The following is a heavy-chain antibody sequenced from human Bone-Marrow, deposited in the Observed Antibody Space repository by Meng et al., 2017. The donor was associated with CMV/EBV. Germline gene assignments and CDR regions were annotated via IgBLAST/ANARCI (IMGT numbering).Heavy chain of an antibody. D-gene: IGHD3-3*01. J-gene: IGHJ6*02. CDR3: ARDFGDFWSGYHSYYYYGMDV. CDR2: IYYSGST. V-gene: IGHV4-61*01. Sequence: ESLKISCTVSGGSVSSGSYYWSWIRQPPGKGLEWIGYIYYSGSTNYNPSLKSRVTISVDTSKNQFSLKLSSVTAADTAVYYCARDFGDFWSGYHSYYYYGMDVWGQGTTVTGSS. CDR1: GGSVSSGSYY.